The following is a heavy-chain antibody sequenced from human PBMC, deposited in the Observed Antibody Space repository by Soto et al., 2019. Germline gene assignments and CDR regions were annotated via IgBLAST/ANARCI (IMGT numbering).Heavy chain of an antibody. CDR2: IYYSGSP. D-gene: IGHD3-10*01. V-gene: IGHV4-30-4*01. CDR1: GGSISSGDHY. Sequence: QVQLQEAGPGLVKPSQTLSLTCSVSGGSISSGDHYWTWIRQPPGKGLEWIGYIYYSGSPYYNPSLRSRVTISVDTSKNQCSLKLSSVTAADTAVYYCAREVPGDYFDYWGQGTLVTVSS. CDR3: AREVPGDYFDY. J-gene: IGHJ4*02.